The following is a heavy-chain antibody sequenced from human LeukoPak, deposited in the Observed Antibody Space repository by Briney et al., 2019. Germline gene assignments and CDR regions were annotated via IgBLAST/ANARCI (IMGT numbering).Heavy chain of an antibody. CDR1: GVTFSRYW. Sequence: GGSLRLSCAASGVTFSRYWMHWVRQAPGKGLMWVSRISPDGSTTLYADSVKGRFTISRDNAKNTLYLQMNSLGAEDTAVYYCARGTGYSVFDIWGQGTMVTVSS. J-gene: IGHJ3*02. V-gene: IGHV3-74*03. CDR3: ARGTGYSVFDI. CDR2: ISPDGSTT. D-gene: IGHD1-26*01.